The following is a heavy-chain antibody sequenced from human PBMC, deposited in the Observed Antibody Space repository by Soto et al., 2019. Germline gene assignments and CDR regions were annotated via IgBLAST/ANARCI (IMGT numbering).Heavy chain of an antibody. V-gene: IGHV1-8*01. CDR1: GYTFTSYD. J-gene: IGHJ6*02. CDR2: MNPNSGNT. Sequence: QVQLVQSGAEVKKPGASVKVSCKASGYTFTSYDINWVRQATGQGLEWMGWMNPNSGNTGYAQKFKGRVTMTRNTSMSTSNIELSNSRSGVAAVDYCASEKSYGRGVWGQGTTVTVFS. CDR3: ASEKSYGRGV.